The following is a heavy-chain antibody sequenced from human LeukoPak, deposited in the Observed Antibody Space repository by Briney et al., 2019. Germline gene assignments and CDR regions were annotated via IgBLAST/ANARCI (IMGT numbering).Heavy chain of an antibody. V-gene: IGHV3-30*18. J-gene: IGHJ4*02. CDR1: GFTFSSYG. CDR3: AKDFDFVGSASYYFDY. D-gene: IGHD3-10*01. CDR2: ILDDGNNK. Sequence: GGSLRLSCAASGFTFSSYGMHWVRQAPGKGLEWVAVILDDGNNKYYADSVKGRFTISRDNSKNTLDLQMNSLRAEDTAVYYCAKDFDFVGSASYYFDYWGQGTLVTVSP.